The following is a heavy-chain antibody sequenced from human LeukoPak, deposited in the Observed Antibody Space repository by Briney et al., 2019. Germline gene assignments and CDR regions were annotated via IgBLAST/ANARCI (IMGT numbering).Heavy chain of an antibody. CDR3: AKDAQRGFDYSNSLEY. CDR1: GFTYSHYG. J-gene: IGHJ4*02. Sequence: PGGSLRLSCAASGFTYSHYGMHWVRQAPGKGLEWVAVIWSDATEKYYGDAVKGRFTLSRGNSRNTLYLQMNSLRVEDTAVYYCAKDAQRGFDYSNSLEYWGQGTLVTVSS. V-gene: IGHV3-33*06. D-gene: IGHD4-11*01. CDR2: IWSDATEK.